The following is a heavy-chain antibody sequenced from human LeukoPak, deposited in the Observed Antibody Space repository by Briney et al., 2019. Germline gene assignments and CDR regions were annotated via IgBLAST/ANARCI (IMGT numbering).Heavy chain of an antibody. CDR3: AAGRPWDTAMVRDSDY. V-gene: IGHV1-58*01. CDR1: GFTFTSSA. CDR2: IVVGSGNT. J-gene: IGHJ4*02. Sequence: SVKVSCKASGFTFTSSAVQWVRQARGQRLEWIGWIVVGSGNTNYAQKFQERVTITRDMSTSTAYMELSSLRSEDTAVYYCAAGRPWDTAMVRDSDYWGQGTLVTVSS. D-gene: IGHD5-18*01.